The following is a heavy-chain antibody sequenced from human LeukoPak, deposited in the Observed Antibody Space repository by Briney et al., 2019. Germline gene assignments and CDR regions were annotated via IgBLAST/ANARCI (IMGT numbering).Heavy chain of an antibody. D-gene: IGHD4-23*01. CDR1: GGTFSSYA. V-gene: IGHV1-69*01. J-gene: IGHJ4*02. Sequence: SVKVSCKASGGTFSSYAISWVRQAPGQGLEWMGGIIRKLGTAKYAQECQGSVTITAEEPTSTAYIEVSSLRSEDTTGYYCARDRLPGGNSGGFDYWGQETLVTVSS. CDR3: ARDRLPGGNSGGFDY. CDR2: IIRKLGTA.